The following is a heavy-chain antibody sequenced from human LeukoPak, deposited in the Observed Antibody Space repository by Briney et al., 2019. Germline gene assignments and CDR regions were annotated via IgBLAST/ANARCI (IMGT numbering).Heavy chain of an antibody. CDR2: IYTSGST. V-gene: IGHV4-61*02. J-gene: IGHJ3*02. CDR1: GDSLSSGSYY. Sequence: SETLSLTCTVSGDSLSSGSYYWSWIRQPAGKGLEWIGRIYTSGSTNYNPSLKSRVTISVDTSKKQFSLKLNSVTAADTAVYYCARVLPAYDAFDMWGQGTMVTVSS. D-gene: IGHD2-2*01. CDR3: ARVLPAYDAFDM.